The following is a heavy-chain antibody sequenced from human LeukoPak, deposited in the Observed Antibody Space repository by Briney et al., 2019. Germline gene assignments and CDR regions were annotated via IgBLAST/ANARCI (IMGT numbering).Heavy chain of an antibody. J-gene: IGHJ6*02. D-gene: IGHD3-10*01. CDR2: IIPIFGTA. Sequence: ASVKVSCKASGGTFSSYAISWVRQAPGQGLEWMGGIIPIFGTANYAQKFQGRVTITTDESTSTAYMELSSLRSDDTAVYYCARFSYGSGSYYNNYYYYYGMDVWGQGTTVTVSS. CDR3: ARFSYGSGSYYNNYYYYYGMDV. V-gene: IGHV1-69*05. CDR1: GGTFSSYA.